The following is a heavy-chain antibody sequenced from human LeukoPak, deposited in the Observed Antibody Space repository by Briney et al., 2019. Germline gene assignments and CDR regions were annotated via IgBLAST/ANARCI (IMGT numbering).Heavy chain of an antibody. Sequence: GGSLRLSCAASGFTFSSYAMSWVRQAPGKGPEWVSAISGSGGSTYYADSVKGRFTISRDNSKNTLYLQMNSLRAEDTAVYYCAKAFAVADTFDYWGQGTLVTVSS. CDR1: GFTFSSYA. D-gene: IGHD6-19*01. CDR2: ISGSGGST. V-gene: IGHV3-23*01. CDR3: AKAFAVADTFDY. J-gene: IGHJ4*02.